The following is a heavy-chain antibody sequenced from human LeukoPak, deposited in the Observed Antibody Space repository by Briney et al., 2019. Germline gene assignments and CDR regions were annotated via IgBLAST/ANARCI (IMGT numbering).Heavy chain of an antibody. CDR1: GFTFDDYA. V-gene: IGHV3-9*01. Sequence: PGGSLRLSCAASGFTFDDYAMHWVRQAPGKGLEWVSGISWNSGSIGYADSVKGRFTISRDNAKNSLYLQMNSLRAKDTALYYCAKDSVAVADTPTFDYWGQGTLVTVSS. D-gene: IGHD6-19*01. J-gene: IGHJ4*02. CDR2: ISWNSGSI. CDR3: AKDSVAVADTPTFDY.